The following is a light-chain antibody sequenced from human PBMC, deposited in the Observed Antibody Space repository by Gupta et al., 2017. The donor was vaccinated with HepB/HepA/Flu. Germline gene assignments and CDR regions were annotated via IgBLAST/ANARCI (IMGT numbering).Light chain of an antibody. Sequence: DIVMTQSPATLSVSPGRRATLSCSASQNIGSNLAWYQQRPGQPPSLLILKASLRYAGNTSRFSGSGYGKEFTLTISSLQSEDYAVYYGQHDTDWPPWTFGQGTKVEIK. CDR3: QHDTDWPPWT. V-gene: IGKV3-15*01. CDR2: KAS. CDR1: QNIGSN. J-gene: IGKJ1*01.